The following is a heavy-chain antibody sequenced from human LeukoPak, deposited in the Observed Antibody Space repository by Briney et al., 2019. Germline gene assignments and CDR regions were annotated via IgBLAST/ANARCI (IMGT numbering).Heavy chain of an antibody. CDR2: IYSGGST. J-gene: IGHJ4*02. CDR1: GFTVSSNY. V-gene: IGHV3-66*01. CDR3: AVRYSGSWYLFDY. Sequence: GSLRLSCAASGFTVSSNYMSWVRQAPGKGLEWVSVIYSGGSTYYADSVKGRFTISRDNSKNTLFLQMNSLRAEDTAVYYCAVRYSGSWYLFDYWGQGTLVTVSS. D-gene: IGHD6-13*01.